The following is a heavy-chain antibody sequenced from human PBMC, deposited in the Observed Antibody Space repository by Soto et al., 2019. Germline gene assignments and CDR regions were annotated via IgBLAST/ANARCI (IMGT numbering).Heavy chain of an antibody. J-gene: IGHJ6*02. V-gene: IGHV2-5*02. D-gene: IGHD2-21*01. CDR3: AHCRCVCVCLRSYSSHYYFGMDV. Sequence: SGPTLVNPTQTLTLTCTFSGFSLSTGGVGVGWIRQPPGKALEWLALIYWDDDKRYSPSLKSRLTVTKNTSKNQVVLTMTNKDPVYTFFYYCAHCRCVCVCLRSYSSHYYFGMDVWVQGTTVTVSS. CDR2: IYWDDDK. CDR1: GFSLSTGGVG.